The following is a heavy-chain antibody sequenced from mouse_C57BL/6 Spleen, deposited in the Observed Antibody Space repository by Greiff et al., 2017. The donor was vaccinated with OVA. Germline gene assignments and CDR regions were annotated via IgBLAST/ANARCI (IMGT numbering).Heavy chain of an antibody. CDR1: GYAFSSSW. V-gene: IGHV1-82*01. Sequence: QVQLKQSGPELVKPGASVKISCKASGYAFSSSWMNWVKQRPGKGLEWIGRIYPGDGDTNYNGKFKGKATLTADKSSSTAYMQLSSLTSEDSAVYFCARWDTTVADYFDYWGQGTTLTVSS. CDR3: ARWDTTVADYFDY. CDR2: IYPGDGDT. D-gene: IGHD1-1*01. J-gene: IGHJ2*01.